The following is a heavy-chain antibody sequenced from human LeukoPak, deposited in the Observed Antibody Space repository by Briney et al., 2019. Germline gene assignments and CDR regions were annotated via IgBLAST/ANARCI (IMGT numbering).Heavy chain of an antibody. CDR1: GGFISSYY. V-gene: IGHV4-59*12. CDR2: IYYSGST. Sequence: PSETLSLTCTVSGGFISSYYWSWIRQPPGKGLEWIGYIYYSGSTNYNPSLKSRVTISVDTSKNQFSLKLSSVTAADTAVYYCASSLIGSKYYFDYWGQGTLVTVSS. J-gene: IGHJ4*02. CDR3: ASSLIGSKYYFDY. D-gene: IGHD1-26*01.